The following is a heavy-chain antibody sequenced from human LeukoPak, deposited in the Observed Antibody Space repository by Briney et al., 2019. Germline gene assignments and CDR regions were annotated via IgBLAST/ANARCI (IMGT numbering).Heavy chain of an antibody. J-gene: IGHJ4*02. V-gene: IGHV3-23*01. Sequence: GGSLRLSCEASGSTFSSYAMNWVRQAPGKGLEWVSAIGSGGGSTDYADSVQGRFTISRDNFKSTLYPQMNSLRAEDTAVYYCAKGFLGGTDQYFDSWGQGTLVTVSS. D-gene: IGHD6-19*01. CDR2: IGSGGGST. CDR3: AKGFLGGTDQYFDS. CDR1: GSTFSSYA.